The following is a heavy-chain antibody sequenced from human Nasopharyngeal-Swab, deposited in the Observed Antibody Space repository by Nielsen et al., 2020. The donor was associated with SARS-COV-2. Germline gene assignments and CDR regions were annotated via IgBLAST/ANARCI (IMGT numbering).Heavy chain of an antibody. CDR2: ISSSSSYI. CDR3: APPAGDAFDI. D-gene: IGHD6-13*01. V-gene: IGHV3-21*01. Sequence: GGSLRLSCAASGFAFSSYSMDWVRQAPGKGLEWVSSISSSSSYIYYADSVKGRFTISRDNAKNSLYLQMNSLRAEDTAVYYCAPPAGDAFDIWGQGTMVTVSS. J-gene: IGHJ3*02. CDR1: GFAFSSYS.